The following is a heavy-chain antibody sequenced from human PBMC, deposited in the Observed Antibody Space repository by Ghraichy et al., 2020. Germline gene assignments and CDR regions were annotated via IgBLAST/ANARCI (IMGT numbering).Heavy chain of an antibody. CDR1: GYTFTGYY. D-gene: IGHD2-2*02. CDR2: INPNSGGT. V-gene: IGHV1-2*02. CDR3: ARETRGCSSTSCYIHMDV. Sequence: ASVKVSCKASGYTFTGYYMHWVRQAPGQGLEWMGWINPNSGGTNYAQKFQGRVTMTRDTSISTAYMELSRLRSDDTAVYYCARETRGCSSTSCYIHMDVWGQGTTVTVSS. J-gene: IGHJ6*02.